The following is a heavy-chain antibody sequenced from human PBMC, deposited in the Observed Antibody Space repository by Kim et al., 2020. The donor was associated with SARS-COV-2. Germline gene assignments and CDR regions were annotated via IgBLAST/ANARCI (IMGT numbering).Heavy chain of an antibody. D-gene: IGHD6-19*01. CDR3: ARPSSGWSFGAFDI. J-gene: IGHJ3*02. Sequence: NPSFQGQVTISVDKSISTAYLQWSSLKASDTAMYYCARPSSGWSFGAFDIWGQGTMVTVSS. V-gene: IGHV5-51*01.